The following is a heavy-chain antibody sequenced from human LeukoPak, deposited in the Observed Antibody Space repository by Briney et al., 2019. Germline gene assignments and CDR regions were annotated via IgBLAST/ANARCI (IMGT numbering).Heavy chain of an antibody. CDR1: GGSFSGYY. D-gene: IGHD4-11*01. CDR2: INHSGST. V-gene: IGHV4-34*01. Sequence: PAATLSLTCAVYGGSFSGYYWSWIRQPPGKGLEWIGEINHSGSTNYNPSLKSRVTISVDTSKNQFSLKLSSVTAADTAVYYCARGRTTETTFYYYYHGVDVWGQGTTVTVSS. J-gene: IGHJ6*02. CDR3: ARGRTTETTFYYYYHGVDV.